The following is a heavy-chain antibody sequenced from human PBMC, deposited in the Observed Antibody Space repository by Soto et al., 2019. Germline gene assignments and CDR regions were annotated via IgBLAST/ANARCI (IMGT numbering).Heavy chain of an antibody. V-gene: IGHV3-30*04. Sequence: QVQLVESGGDVVQPGRSLRLSGPASGFTFSFYAMHWVRQAPGKGLKWVAVISYNGRNKHYVDSVKGRFTISRDNSQDTLYLQMDSLRPDDTAVYYCARQAKIGDRSQFYFDSWGQGTLVTVSS. CDR1: GFTFSFYA. CDR3: ARQAKIGDRSQFYFDS. CDR2: ISYNGRNK. D-gene: IGHD3-16*01. J-gene: IGHJ4*02.